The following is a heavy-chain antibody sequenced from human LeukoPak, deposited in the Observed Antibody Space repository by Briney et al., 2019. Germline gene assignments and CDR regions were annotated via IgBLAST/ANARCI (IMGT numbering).Heavy chain of an antibody. CDR3: ARTSGWYGTNYFDY. V-gene: IGHV1-18*01. CDR1: GYTFTNYG. Sequence: ASVKVSCKASGYTFTNYGISWVRQAPGQGLEWMGWISAYNGNTNYAQKLQGRVTMTTDTSTSTAYMELRSLRSDDTAVYYCARTSGWYGTNYFDYWGQGTLVTVSS. D-gene: IGHD6-19*01. CDR2: ISAYNGNT. J-gene: IGHJ4*02.